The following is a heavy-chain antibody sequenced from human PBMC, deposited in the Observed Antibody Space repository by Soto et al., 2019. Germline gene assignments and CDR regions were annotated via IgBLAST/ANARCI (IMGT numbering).Heavy chain of an antibody. Sequence: ASVKVSCKASGYTFTGYYMHWVRQAPGQGLEWMGWINPNSGGTNYAQKFQGWVTMTRDTSISTAYMELSRPRSDDTAVYYCAREYYDFWSGSDAFDIWGQGTMVTVSS. J-gene: IGHJ3*02. CDR2: INPNSGGT. CDR1: GYTFTGYY. V-gene: IGHV1-2*04. D-gene: IGHD3-3*01. CDR3: AREYYDFWSGSDAFDI.